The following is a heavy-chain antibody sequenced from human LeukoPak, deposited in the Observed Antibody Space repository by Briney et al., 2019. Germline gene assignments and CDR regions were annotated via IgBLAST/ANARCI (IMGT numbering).Heavy chain of an antibody. D-gene: IGHD4-23*01. Sequence: PGGSLRLSCAASGFTFSSYGMHWVRQAPGKGLEWVAVISYDGSNKYYADSVKGRFTISRDNSKNTLYLQMNSLRAEDTAVYYCANADYGGKESLSVDRLDYWGQGTLVTVSS. J-gene: IGHJ4*02. CDR1: GFTFSSYG. V-gene: IGHV3-30*18. CDR3: ANADYGGKESLSVDRLDY. CDR2: ISYDGSNK.